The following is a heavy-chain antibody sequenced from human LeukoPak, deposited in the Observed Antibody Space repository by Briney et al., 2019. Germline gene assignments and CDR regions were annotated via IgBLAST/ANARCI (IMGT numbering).Heavy chain of an antibody. J-gene: IGHJ4*02. V-gene: IGHV1-2*02. CDR2: INPNSGGT. D-gene: IGHD3-3*01. CDR1: GGTFSSYA. Sequence: ASVKVSCKASGGTFSSYAISWVRQAPGQGLEWMGWINPNSGGTNYAQKFQGRVTMTRDTSISTAYMELSGLRSDDTAVYYCATGVKTLFDYWGQGTLVTVSS. CDR3: ATGVKTLFDY.